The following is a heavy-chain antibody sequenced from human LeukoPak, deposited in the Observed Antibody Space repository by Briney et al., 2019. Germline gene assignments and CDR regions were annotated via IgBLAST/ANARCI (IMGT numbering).Heavy chain of an antibody. J-gene: IGHJ4*02. Sequence: GRSLRLSCAASGFTFSSYAMNWVRQAPGKGLEWVSSISSSSSYIYYADSVKGRFTISRDNSKNTLYLQMNSLRAEDTAVYYCARDSRADRGYSSSWYGPFDYWGQGTLVTVSS. CDR1: GFTFSSYA. D-gene: IGHD6-13*01. V-gene: IGHV3-21*01. CDR3: ARDSRADRGYSSSWYGPFDY. CDR2: ISSSSSYI.